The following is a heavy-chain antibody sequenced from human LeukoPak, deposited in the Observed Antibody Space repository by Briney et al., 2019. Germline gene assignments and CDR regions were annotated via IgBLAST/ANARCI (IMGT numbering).Heavy chain of an antibody. D-gene: IGHD2-2*01. CDR1: GYTFTSYY. CDR3: ARDRVVPAAIEYYFDY. V-gene: IGHV1-46*01. CDR2: INPSGGST. Sequence: ASVKVSCKASGYTFTSYYMHWVRQAPGQGLEWMGIINPSGGSTSYAQKFQGRVTMTRDTSTSTVYMELSSLRSEDTAVYYCARDRVVPAAIEYYFDYWGRGTLVTVSS. J-gene: IGHJ4*02.